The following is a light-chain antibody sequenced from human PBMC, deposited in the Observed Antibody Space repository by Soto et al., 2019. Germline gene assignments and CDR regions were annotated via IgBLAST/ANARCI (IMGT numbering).Light chain of an antibody. CDR2: GAS. J-gene: IGKJ2*01. V-gene: IGKV1-39*01. Sequence: DIQMTQFPSSLSASVGERVTIACRASEFISAHLNWYQQRPGRAPKLLIHGASRLPIGVPSRFSGSGSGTDFTLTITNLQPKDSATYYCQQSHKTPPDTFGQGTRLEI. CDR1: EFISAH. CDR3: QQSHKTPPDT.